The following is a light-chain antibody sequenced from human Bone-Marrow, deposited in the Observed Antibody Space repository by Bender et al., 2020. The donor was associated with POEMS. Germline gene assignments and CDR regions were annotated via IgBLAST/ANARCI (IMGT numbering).Light chain of an antibody. CDR3: CSYAGTGTFVA. Sequence: QSALTQPASVSGSPGQSITISCTGTSSDVGGYKFVSWYQQHPGEAPKLMIYEVSKRPSEVSTRFSGSKSGNTASLTISGLQAEDEGDYYCCSYAGTGTFVAFGGGTKLTVL. V-gene: IGLV2-23*02. CDR1: SSDVGGYKF. CDR2: EVS. J-gene: IGLJ2*01.